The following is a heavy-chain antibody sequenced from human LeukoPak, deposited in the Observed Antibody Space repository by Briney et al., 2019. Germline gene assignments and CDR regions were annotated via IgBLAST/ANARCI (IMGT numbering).Heavy chain of an antibody. D-gene: IGHD3-3*01. CDR1: GGSISSYY. V-gene: IGHV4-59*12. CDR3: ARDDFWSGYQDY. Sequence: SETLSLTCTVSGGSISSYYWSWIRQPPGKGLEWFGYIYYSGSTNYNPSLKSRVTISVDTSKNQFSLQLTSVTAADTAVYYCARDDFWSGYQDYWGQGALVTVSS. CDR2: IYYSGST. J-gene: IGHJ4*02.